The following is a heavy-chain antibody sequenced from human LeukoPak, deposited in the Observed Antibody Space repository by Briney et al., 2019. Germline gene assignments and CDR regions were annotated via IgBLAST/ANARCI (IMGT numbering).Heavy chain of an antibody. CDR1: GYTFTSYG. CDR2: ISAYNGNT. J-gene: IGHJ4*02. CDR3: ARGHYGDYSFGFDY. Sequence: GASVKVSCKASGYTFTSYGISWVRQAPGQGLEWMGWISAYNGNTNYAQKLQGRVTVTTDTSTCTAYMELRSLRSDDTAVYYCARGHYGDYSFGFDYWGQGTLVTVSS. V-gene: IGHV1-18*01. D-gene: IGHD4-17*01.